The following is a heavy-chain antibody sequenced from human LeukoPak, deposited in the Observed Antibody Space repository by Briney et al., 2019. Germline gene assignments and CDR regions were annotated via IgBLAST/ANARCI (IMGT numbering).Heavy chain of an antibody. CDR1: GFTVSDNY. CDR3: ARGGDTIGSIRSPFDI. Sequence: PGGSLRLSCAASGFTVSDNYTSWVRQAPGKGLEWVSAISGGGSTYYADSVKGRFIISRDNSKNTVYLQLNSLGAEDTAVYYCARGGDTIGSIRSPFDIWGQGTMVTVSS. D-gene: IGHD3-22*01. CDR2: ISGGGST. V-gene: IGHV3-53*01. J-gene: IGHJ3*02.